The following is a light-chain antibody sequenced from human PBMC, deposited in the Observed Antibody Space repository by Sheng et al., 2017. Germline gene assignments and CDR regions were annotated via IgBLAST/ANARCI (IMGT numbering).Light chain of an antibody. J-gene: IGLJ3*02. CDR1: KLGDKY. V-gene: IGLV3-1*01. Sequence: SYELTQPPSVSVSPGQTASITCSGDKLGDKYASWYQQKPGQSPVLVIYQDTKRPSGIPERFSGSNPGNTATLTISGTQAMDEADYYCQAWDSTTEVFGGGTKLTVL. CDR3: QAWDSTTEV. CDR2: QDT.